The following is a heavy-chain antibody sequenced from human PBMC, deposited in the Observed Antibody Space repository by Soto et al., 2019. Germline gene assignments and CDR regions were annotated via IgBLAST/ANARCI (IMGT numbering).Heavy chain of an antibody. CDR1: GFTFSSYA. D-gene: IGHD2-2*01. V-gene: IGHV3-23*01. CDR3: AKDSNVVVVPAARDYYYGMDV. CDR2: ISGSGGST. Sequence: PGGSLRLSCAASGFTFSSYAMSWVRQAPGKGLEWVSAISGSGGSTYYADSVKGRFTISRDNSKNTLYLRMNSLRAEDTAVYYCAKDSNVVVVPAARDYYYGMDVWGQATTVTVSS. J-gene: IGHJ6*02.